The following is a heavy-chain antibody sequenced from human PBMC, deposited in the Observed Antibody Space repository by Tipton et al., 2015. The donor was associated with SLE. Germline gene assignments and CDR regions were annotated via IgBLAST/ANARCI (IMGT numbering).Heavy chain of an antibody. V-gene: IGHV4-39*07. CDR3: ASGRYSYGYETPNWFDP. D-gene: IGHD5-18*01. CDR2: IYYSGST. CDR1: GGSISSSSHY. J-gene: IGHJ5*02. Sequence: TLSLTCTVSGGSISSSSHYWGWIRQPPGKGLEWIRSIYYSGSTYYNPSLKSRVTISVDTSKNQFSLKLSSVTAADTAVYYCASGRYSYGYETPNWFDPWGQGTLVTVSS.